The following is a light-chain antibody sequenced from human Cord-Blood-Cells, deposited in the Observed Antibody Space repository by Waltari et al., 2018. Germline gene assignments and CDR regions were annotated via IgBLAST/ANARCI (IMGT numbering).Light chain of an antibody. Sequence: QSALAHPASVSGSPGPSLPTSSTGTSSDVGSYNLVPWYQQHPGKAPKLMIYEVSKRPSGVSNRFSGSKSGNTASLTISGLQAEDEADYYCCSYAGSSTVVFGGGTKLTVL. CDR3: CSYAGSSTVV. V-gene: IGLV2-23*02. CDR1: SSDVGSYNL. J-gene: IGLJ2*01. CDR2: EVS.